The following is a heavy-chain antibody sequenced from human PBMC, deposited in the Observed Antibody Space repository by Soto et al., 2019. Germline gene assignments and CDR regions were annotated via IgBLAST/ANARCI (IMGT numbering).Heavy chain of an antibody. CDR1: GYTXSANY. CDR2: INSNSGGT. CDR3: ARGTGTSWFEP. D-gene: IGHD1-7*01. J-gene: IGHJ5*02. V-gene: IGHV1-2*02. Sequence: SXKVSFKASGYTXSANYIHLVRQAPGQGLEWRGWINSNSGGTKYAQNFQGRVTLTRYTSISTVYIDLSMLIYDETAVYYCARGTGTSWFEPWGQGTMVNVSS.